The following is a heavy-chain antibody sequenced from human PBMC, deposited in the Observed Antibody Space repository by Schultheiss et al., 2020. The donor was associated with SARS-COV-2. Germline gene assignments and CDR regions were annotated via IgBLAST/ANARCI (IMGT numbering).Heavy chain of an antibody. CDR2: IWYDGSNK. CDR1: GFTFSSYA. J-gene: IGHJ4*02. CDR3: AGVDIFGVASDY. V-gene: IGHV3-30*07. Sequence: GGSLRLSCAASGFTFSSYAMHWVRQAPGKGLEWVAVIWYDGSNKYYADSVKGRFTISRDNSKNTLYLQMNSLRAEDTAVYYCAGVDIFGVASDYWGQGTLVTVAS. D-gene: IGHD3-3*01.